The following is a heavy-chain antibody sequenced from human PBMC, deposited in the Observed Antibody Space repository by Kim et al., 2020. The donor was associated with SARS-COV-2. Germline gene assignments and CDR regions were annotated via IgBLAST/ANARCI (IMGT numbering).Heavy chain of an antibody. D-gene: IGHD3-10*01. Sequence: GGSLRLSCAASEFTFSRYCMSWVRQAPGKGLEWVATISRNGDEIYYADSVEGRFTISRDNAKNSLYLQMNSLRAEDTAMYYCARDLSLGGPGGFDYWGQGNLVTLSS. CDR3: ARDLSLGGPGGFDY. J-gene: IGHJ4*02. CDR1: EFTFSRYC. V-gene: IGHV3-21*01. CDR2: ISRNGDEI.